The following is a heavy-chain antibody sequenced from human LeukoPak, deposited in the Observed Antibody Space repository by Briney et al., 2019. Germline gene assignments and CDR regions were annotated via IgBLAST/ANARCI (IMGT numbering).Heavy chain of an antibody. Sequence: SETLSLTCSVSGYVISSGYFWGWIRQPPGKGLEWIGTIYHSGSTYYNPSLKSRVTISVDTSKNQSSLKLSSVTAADTAVYYCARGYSSSWYFNWFDPWGQGTLVTVSS. V-gene: IGHV4-38-2*02. CDR3: ARGYSSSWYFNWFDP. CDR1: GYVISSGYF. D-gene: IGHD6-13*01. CDR2: IYHSGST. J-gene: IGHJ5*02.